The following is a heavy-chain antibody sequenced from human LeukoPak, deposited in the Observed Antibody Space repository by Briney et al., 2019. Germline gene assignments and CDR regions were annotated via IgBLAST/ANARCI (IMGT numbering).Heavy chain of an antibody. CDR1: GGSISSGDYY. CDR3: ARCPYYYDSSGYFH. Sequence: PSETLSLTCTVSGGSISSGDYYWGWIRQPPGKGLEWIGYIYYSGSTYYNPSLKSRVTISVDTSKNQFSLKLSSVTAADTAVYYCARCPYYYDSSGYFHWGQGTLVTVSS. CDR2: IYYSGST. J-gene: IGHJ4*02. V-gene: IGHV4-30-4*01. D-gene: IGHD3-22*01.